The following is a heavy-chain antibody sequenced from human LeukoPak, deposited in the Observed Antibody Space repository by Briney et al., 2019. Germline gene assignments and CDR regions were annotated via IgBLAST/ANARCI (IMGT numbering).Heavy chain of an antibody. D-gene: IGHD2-8*01. V-gene: IGHV3-7*01. CDR2: IKEDGTHK. CDR1: GFTFSSYW. J-gene: IGHJ3*01. CDR3: AREAGGTRAAFDV. Sequence: GGSLRLSCAASGFTFSSYWMSWVRQAPGEGLEWAANIKEDGTHKYYVGSVRGRFTISRDNAKNSLYLQMNSLRAEDTAIYYCAREAGGTRAAFDVWGQGTMVTVFS.